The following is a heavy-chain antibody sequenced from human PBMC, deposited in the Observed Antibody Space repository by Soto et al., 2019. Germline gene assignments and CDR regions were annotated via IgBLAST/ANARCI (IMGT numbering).Heavy chain of an antibody. CDR3: ARARYNWYFDL. V-gene: IGHV4-30-4*01. D-gene: IGHD1-20*01. CDR1: GGSISSGDSY. Sequence: QVQLQESGPGLVKPSQTLSLTCTVSGGSISSGDSYWSWIRQPPGKGLEWFGYIYYSGSTYYNPSLKSTVTISVDTANNQFSVKVTSVTAVDTAVYYCARARYNWYFDLWGRGTLVTVSS. J-gene: IGHJ2*01. CDR2: IYYSGST.